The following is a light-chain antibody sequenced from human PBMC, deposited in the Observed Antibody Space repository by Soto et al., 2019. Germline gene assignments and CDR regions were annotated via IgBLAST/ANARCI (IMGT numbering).Light chain of an antibody. CDR2: GAS. J-gene: IGKJ2*02. CDR3: QQYNNWPPCT. Sequence: EIVMTQSPATLSVSPGERATLSCRASQSVSSNLAWYQQKPGQAPRLLIYGASNRATGIPARFSGSGSGTEFTLIISSLQSEDFAVYYCQQYNNWPPCTFGQGTKLEIK. V-gene: IGKV3-15*01. CDR1: QSVSSN.